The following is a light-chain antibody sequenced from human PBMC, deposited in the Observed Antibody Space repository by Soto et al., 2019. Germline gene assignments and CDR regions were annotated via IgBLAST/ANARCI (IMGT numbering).Light chain of an antibody. Sequence: EIVLTQSPATLSLSPGERATLSCRAGQSISDYLAWYQQRPGQAPRLLIFDASNRATGVPDRFSGGGSGTGFTLIISSLEPEDFAVYYCQQRVNWPPTFGGGTKVEI. V-gene: IGKV3-11*01. CDR2: DAS. CDR3: QQRVNWPPT. J-gene: IGKJ4*01. CDR1: QSISDY.